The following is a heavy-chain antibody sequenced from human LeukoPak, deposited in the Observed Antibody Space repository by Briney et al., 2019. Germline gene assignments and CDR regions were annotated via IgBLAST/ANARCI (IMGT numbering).Heavy chain of an antibody. CDR2: INPNSSGT. V-gene: IGHV1-2*02. CDR3: ARGTWFGELWAFDY. J-gene: IGHJ4*02. CDR1: GYTFTGYY. Sequence: ASVKVSCKASGYTFTGYYMHWVRQAPGQGLEWMGWINPNSSGTNYAQKFQGRVTMTRDTSISTAYMELSRLRSDDTAVYYCARGTWFGELWAFDYWGQGTLVTVSS. D-gene: IGHD3-10*01.